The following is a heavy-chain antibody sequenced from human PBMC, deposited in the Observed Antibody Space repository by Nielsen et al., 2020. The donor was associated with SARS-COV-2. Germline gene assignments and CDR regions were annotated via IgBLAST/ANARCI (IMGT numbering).Heavy chain of an antibody. V-gene: IGHV4-61*08. Sequence: SETLSLTCTVSGGSISSGDYYWSWIRQPPGKGLEWIGYIYYSGSTNYNPSLKSRVTISVDTSKNQFSLKLSSVTAADTAVYYCARGRITIFGVVIFDYWGQGTLVTVSS. CDR3: ARGRITIFGVVIFDY. CDR1: GGSISSGDYY. CDR2: IYYSGST. D-gene: IGHD3-3*01. J-gene: IGHJ4*02.